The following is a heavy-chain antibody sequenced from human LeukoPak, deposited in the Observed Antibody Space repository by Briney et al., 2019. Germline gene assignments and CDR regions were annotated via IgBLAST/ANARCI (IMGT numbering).Heavy chain of an antibody. CDR3: ARDLGDPDDY. CDR1: GFSLTTYA. Sequence: GGSLRLSCAASGFSLTTYAMGWVRQAPGKGLEWVSVISDRGDSTYYADSVKGRFTISRDSSKNTLYLQMNSLRAEDTAVYYCARDLGDPDDYWGQGTLVTVSS. D-gene: IGHD2-21*02. CDR2: ISDRGDST. V-gene: IGHV3-23*01. J-gene: IGHJ4*02.